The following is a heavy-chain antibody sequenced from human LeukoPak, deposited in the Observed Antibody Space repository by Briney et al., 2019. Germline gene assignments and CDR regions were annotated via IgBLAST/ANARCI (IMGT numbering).Heavy chain of an antibody. CDR2: SNPNSGGT. CDR3: ARRVQKLVGTNWFDP. V-gene: IGHV1-2*02. D-gene: IGHD6-13*01. Sequence: ASVQVSCKASGSDLGKVNIPGVREAARKRLEWMGLSNPNSGGTNYARRFRGRVTMTRDPSITTVYTELSRLRSDDTAVYYCARRVQKLVGTNWFDPWGQGTMVTVSS. CDR1: GSDLGKVN. J-gene: IGHJ5*02.